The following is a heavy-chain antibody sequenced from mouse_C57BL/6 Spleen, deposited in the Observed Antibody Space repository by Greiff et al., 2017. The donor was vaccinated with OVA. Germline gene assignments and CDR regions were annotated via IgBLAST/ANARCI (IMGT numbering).Heavy chain of an antibody. J-gene: IGHJ1*03. CDR3: TTGGGSSPYWYFDV. V-gene: IGHV14-4*01. Sequence: VQLQQSGAELVRPGASVKLSCTASGFNIKDDYMHWVKQRPEQGLEWIGWIDPENGDTEYASKFQGKATITADTSSNTAYLQLSSLTSEDTAVYYCTTGGGSSPYWYFDVWGTGTTVTVAT. CDR2: IDPENGDT. CDR1: GFNIKDDY. D-gene: IGHD1-1*01.